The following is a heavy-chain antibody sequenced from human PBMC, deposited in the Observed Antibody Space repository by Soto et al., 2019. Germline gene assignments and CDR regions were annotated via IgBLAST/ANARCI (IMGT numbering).Heavy chain of an antibody. CDR3: VRIRGTLRVAARPYYYYYYMDV. CDR1: GFTFSNSD. J-gene: IGHJ6*03. D-gene: IGHD6-6*01. CDR2: VSWNGSRT. Sequence: GESLKISCAASGFTFSNSDMNWVHQAPGKGLEWVSGVSWNGSRTHYADSVKGRFIISRDNSRNTLYLQTNSLRAEDTAVYYCVRIRGTLRVAARPYYYYYYMDVWGKGTTVTVSS. V-gene: IGHV3-35*01.